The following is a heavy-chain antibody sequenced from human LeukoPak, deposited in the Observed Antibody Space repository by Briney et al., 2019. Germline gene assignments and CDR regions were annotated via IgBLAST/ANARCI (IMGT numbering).Heavy chain of an antibody. CDR1: GFTS. CDR2: IVVGGGNT. CDR3: AAGYYDSSGYVSL. Sequence: GASVKVSCKASGFTSMXWVRQARGQRLGWIGWIVVGGGNTNYAQKFQERVTITRDMSTSTAYMELSSLRSEDTAVYYCAAGYYDSSGYVSLWGQGTMVTVSS. J-gene: IGHJ3*01. D-gene: IGHD3-22*01. V-gene: IGHV1-58*02.